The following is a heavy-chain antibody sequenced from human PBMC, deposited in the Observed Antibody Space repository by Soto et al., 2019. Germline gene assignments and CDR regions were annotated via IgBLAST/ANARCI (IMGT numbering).Heavy chain of an antibody. CDR2: IKSKTDGGTT. D-gene: IGHD3-22*01. CDR3: TTDSHYYDSSGYYSQFDY. V-gene: IGHV3-15*01. CDR1: GFTFSNAW. J-gene: IGHJ4*02. Sequence: GGSLRLSCAASGFTFSNAWMSWVRQAPGKGLEGVGRIKSKTDGGTTDYAAPVKGRFTISRDDSKNTLYLQMNSLKTEDTAVYYCTTDSHYYDSSGYYSQFDYWGQGTLVTVSS.